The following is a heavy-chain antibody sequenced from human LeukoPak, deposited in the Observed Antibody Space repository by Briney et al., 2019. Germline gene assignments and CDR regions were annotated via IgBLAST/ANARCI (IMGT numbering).Heavy chain of an antibody. Sequence: GGSLRLSCAASGFIFSNYALNWVRQAPGKGLEWVSVISGSGGTTYYADSVKGRFTVSRDNSKNTLYLQMNSLRAEDTAVYYCAKDRFYYERDAFYLGDNWGQGTLVTVSS. D-gene: IGHD3-16*01. CDR2: ISGSGGTT. CDR1: GFIFSNYA. CDR3: AKDRFYYERDAFYLGDN. J-gene: IGHJ4*02. V-gene: IGHV3-23*01.